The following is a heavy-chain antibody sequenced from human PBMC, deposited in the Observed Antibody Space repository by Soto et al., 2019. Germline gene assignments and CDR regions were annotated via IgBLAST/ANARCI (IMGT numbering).Heavy chain of an antibody. J-gene: IGHJ6*03. CDR3: ARGIGYCSGGSCTRRQFYMDV. CDR1: CGSISSGGYY. V-gene: IGHV4-31*03. D-gene: IGHD2-15*01. Sequence: SDTLSLTFTVSCGSISSGGYYWILIRHHPWKCLDWIGYIYYSGSTYYNPSLKSRVTISVDTSKNQFSLKLSSVTAADTAVYYCARGIGYCSGGSCTRRQFYMDVWGKGTTVTVSS. CDR2: IYYSGST.